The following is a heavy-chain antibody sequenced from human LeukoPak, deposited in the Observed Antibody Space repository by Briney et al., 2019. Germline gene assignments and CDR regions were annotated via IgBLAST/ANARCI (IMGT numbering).Heavy chain of an antibody. D-gene: IGHD1-26*01. J-gene: IGHJ2*01. CDR2: IKQDGSET. Sequence: PGGSLRLSCAASGFTFSNYWMNWVRQAPGKGLECLANIKQDGSETYYADSVKGRFTISRDNAKNSLYLQMNSLRAEDTAVYYCVREFVVGATLHWYFDLWGRGTLVTVSS. V-gene: IGHV3-7*01. CDR3: VREFVVGATLHWYFDL. CDR1: GFTFSNYW.